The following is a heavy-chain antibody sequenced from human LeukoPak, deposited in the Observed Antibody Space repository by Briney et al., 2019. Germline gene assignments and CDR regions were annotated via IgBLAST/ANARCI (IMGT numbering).Heavy chain of an antibody. V-gene: IGHV1-8*01. CDR2: MNPNSGNT. Sequence: GASVKVSCKASGYTFISCDINWVRQAAGQGLEWMGWMNPNSGNTGYAEKFQGRVSMTRNNPISTAYMELSGLRSEDTAVYYCARFQPSDVVVPVRQPRAPPPRYFDFWGQGILVTVSS. CDR1: GYTFISCD. CDR3: ARFQPSDVVVPVRQPRAPPPRYFDF. J-gene: IGHJ4*02. D-gene: IGHD2-15*01.